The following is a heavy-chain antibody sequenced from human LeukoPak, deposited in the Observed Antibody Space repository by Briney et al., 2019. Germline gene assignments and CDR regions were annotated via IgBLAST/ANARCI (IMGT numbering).Heavy chain of an antibody. V-gene: IGHV1-46*01. D-gene: IGHD3-22*01. CDR1: GYTFTSYY. CDR3: AKLRYDNRGYSRTHDY. Sequence: ASVKVSCKASGYTFTSYYMHWVRQAPGQGLEWMGIINPSGGSTRYAQKFQGRVTMTRDTSTSTVYMELSSLRVEDTAVYFCAKLRYDNRGYSRTHDYWGQGTLVTVSS. CDR2: INPSGGST. J-gene: IGHJ4*02.